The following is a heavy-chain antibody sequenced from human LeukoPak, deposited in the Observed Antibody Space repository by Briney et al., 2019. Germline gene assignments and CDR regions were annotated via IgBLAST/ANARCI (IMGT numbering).Heavy chain of an antibody. D-gene: IGHD1-7*01. CDR3: ARGITATTTWFDP. J-gene: IGHJ5*02. Sequence: GGSLRLSRAASGFILDDYGMSEVGQPPGKGLEWVASINWNGGSTGYADSLKGGFIISRDSAKNSLYLQMNSLRAEDTALYHCARGITATTTWFDPCGQGTLVTVSS. CDR2: INWNGGST. V-gene: IGHV3-20*01. CDR1: GFILDDYG.